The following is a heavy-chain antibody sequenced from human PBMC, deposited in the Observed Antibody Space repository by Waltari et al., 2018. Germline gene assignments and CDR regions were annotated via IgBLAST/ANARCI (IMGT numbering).Heavy chain of an antibody. CDR2: IYDSGST. CDR1: GGSINTYF. V-gene: IGHV4-59*01. Sequence: QVQLQESDPGLVKSSETLSLTCTVSGGSINTYFWIWIRQPPGKGLEWIGYIYDSGSTHYNSSLKSRLTIAIDTSKNQFSLELSSVTAADTAIYYCARSTSRYCSGASCYPYYFDYWGQGTLVTVSS. D-gene: IGHD2-2*01. CDR3: ARSTSRYCSGASCYPYYFDY. J-gene: IGHJ4*02.